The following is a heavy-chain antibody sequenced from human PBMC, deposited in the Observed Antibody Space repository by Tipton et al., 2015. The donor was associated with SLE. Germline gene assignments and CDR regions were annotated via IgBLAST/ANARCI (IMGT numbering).Heavy chain of an antibody. V-gene: IGHV4-59*12. Sequence: TLSLTCTVSGGSISSYYWSWIRQHPGKGLEWIGYIYYSGSTYYNPSLKSRVTISVDTSKNQFSLKLSSVTAADTAVYYCARDPYGDTHFDLWGRGTLVTVSS. J-gene: IGHJ2*01. D-gene: IGHD4-17*01. CDR1: GGSISSYY. CDR2: IYYSGST. CDR3: ARDPYGDTHFDL.